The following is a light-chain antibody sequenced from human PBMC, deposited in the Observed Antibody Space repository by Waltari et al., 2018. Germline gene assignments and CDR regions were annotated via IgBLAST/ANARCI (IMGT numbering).Light chain of an antibody. V-gene: IGKV4-1*01. CDR3: QQYYTTPLT. CDR2: WAS. Sequence: DIVMTQSPDSLAVSLGERATINCKSSQSVLYSSNNKNYLALYQQKPGQPPKLLIDWASTPETGVPERFSGSGAGTDFTLTISSLQAEDVAVYLCQQYYTTPLTFGGGNKVEIK. J-gene: IGKJ4*01. CDR1: QSVLYSSNNKNY.